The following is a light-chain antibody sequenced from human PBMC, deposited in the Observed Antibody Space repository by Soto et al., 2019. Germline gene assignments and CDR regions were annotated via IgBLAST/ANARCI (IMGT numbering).Light chain of an antibody. J-gene: IGKJ1*01. V-gene: IGKV1-5*03. CDR2: QAS. CDR1: QSIGDW. Sequence: DIQMTQTPSTLSASVGDRVHITCRASQSIGDWLGWYQQKPGKVPKVLIYQASRLKNGVPSRFSGSRSGTKFTLTSSRLQPEDFTTYYCQQYNTYSTFGQGTKVEI. CDR3: QQYNTYST.